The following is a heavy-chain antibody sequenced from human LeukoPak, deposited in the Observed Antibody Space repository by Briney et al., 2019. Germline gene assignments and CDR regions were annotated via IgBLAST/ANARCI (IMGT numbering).Heavy chain of an antibody. CDR2: ISSTSSNI. D-gene: IGHD4-17*01. CDR3: ARDRLRD. Sequence: PGGSLRLSCAASGFTFSTYSMNWVRQAPGKGLEWVSLISSTSSNIYYADSVKGRFTISRDNAKNSLYLQMNSLRAEDTAVYYCARDRLRDWGQGTLVTVSS. V-gene: IGHV3-21*01. CDR1: GFTFSTYS. J-gene: IGHJ4*02.